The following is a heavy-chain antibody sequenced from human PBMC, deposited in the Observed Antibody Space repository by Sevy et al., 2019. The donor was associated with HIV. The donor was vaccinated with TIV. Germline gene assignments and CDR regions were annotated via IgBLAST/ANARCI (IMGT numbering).Heavy chain of an antibody. J-gene: IGHJ4*02. CDR3: AREGCTKPHDY. V-gene: IGHV3-23*01. D-gene: IGHD2-8*01. CDR2: LSFGWGEI. CDR1: GFTFSKYS. Sequence: GGSLRLSCAASGFTFSKYSMSWVRQPPGKGLEWVSTLSFGWGEINYADSVKGRFTISRDNSKSSVYLQMNNLRPEDTAMYYCAREGCTKPHDYWGQGTLVTVSS.